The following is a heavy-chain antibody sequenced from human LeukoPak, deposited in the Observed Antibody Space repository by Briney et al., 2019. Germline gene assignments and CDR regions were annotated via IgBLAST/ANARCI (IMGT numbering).Heavy chain of an antibody. D-gene: IGHD3-22*01. CDR3: ARGGYHNYDSSGYYYFDY. Sequence: ASVKVSCKTSGVTFSDYAISWVRQAPGQGLEWMGIINPSGGSTSYAQKFQGRVTFTRDTSASTAYMELSRLRFEDTAVYYCARGGYHNYDSSGYYYFDYWGQGTLVTVSS. J-gene: IGHJ4*02. CDR1: GVTFSDYA. V-gene: IGHV1-46*01. CDR2: INPSGGST.